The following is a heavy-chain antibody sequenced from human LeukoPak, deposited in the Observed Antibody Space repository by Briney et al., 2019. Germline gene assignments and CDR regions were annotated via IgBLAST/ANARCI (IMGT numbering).Heavy chain of an antibody. CDR1: GFALSDYW. J-gene: IGHJ4*02. V-gene: IGHV3-7*01. CDR2: IKYDGSER. CDR3: ARDIASAGLFFDS. D-gene: IGHD6-13*01. Sequence: PGWSLRLSCVVSGFALSDYWMSWVRQAPGKGLQWVANIKYDGSERQYVDSVKGRFTISRDIAKNSVYLQMNSLGADDTAVYYCARDIASAGLFFDSWGQGTLVTVSS.